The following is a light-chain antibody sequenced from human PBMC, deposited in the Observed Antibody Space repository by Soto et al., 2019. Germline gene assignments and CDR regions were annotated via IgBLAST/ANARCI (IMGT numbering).Light chain of an antibody. CDR2: GAS. CDR3: QQYGSSRT. J-gene: IGKJ1*01. Sequence: EIVLTQSPGTLSLSPGQRATLSFRASQSFSSSYLAWYQQKPGQAPRLLIYGASSRATCIPDRFSGSGSGTDFTLTISRLEPEDFAVYYCQQYGSSRTFGQGTKVDI. V-gene: IGKV3-20*01. CDR1: QSFSSSY.